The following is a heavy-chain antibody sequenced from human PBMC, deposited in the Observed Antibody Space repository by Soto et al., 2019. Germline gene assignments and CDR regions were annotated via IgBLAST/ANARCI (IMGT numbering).Heavy chain of an antibody. V-gene: IGHV3-30-3*01. CDR1: GFTFSIYA. J-gene: IGHJ4*02. D-gene: IGHD4-17*01. CDR3: ARDDYGDARIDY. CDR2: ISYDGSNK. Sequence: VGSLRLSCAASGFTFSIYAMHWVRHAPGKGLEWVAVISYDGSNKYYADSVKGRFTISRDNSKNTLYLQMNSLRAEDTAVYYCARDDYGDARIDYWGPGALVTVSS.